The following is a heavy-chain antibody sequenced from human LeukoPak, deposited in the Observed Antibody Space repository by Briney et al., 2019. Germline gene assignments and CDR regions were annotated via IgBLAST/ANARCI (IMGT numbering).Heavy chain of an antibody. CDR1: GFTFSRHA. V-gene: IGHV3-23*01. CDR2: ISGSDGNT. Sequence: GGSLRLSCAASGFTFSRHAMSWVRLAPGRGLEWVSAISGSDGNTYHADSVKGRFTISRDISKNTLYLQMNSLRAEDTAVYYCAKGKLDFWSGQYYYYYAMDVWGQGITVTVSS. CDR3: AKGKLDFWSGQYYYYYAMDV. J-gene: IGHJ6*02. D-gene: IGHD3-3*01.